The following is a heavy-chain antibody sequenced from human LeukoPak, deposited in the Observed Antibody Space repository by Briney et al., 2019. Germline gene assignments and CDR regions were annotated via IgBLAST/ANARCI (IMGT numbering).Heavy chain of an antibody. D-gene: IGHD5-12*01. CDR3: ARIPGRLRADYYYYYMDV. V-gene: IGHV4-59*01. J-gene: IGHJ6*03. CDR2: IYYSGRT. Sequence: SETLSLTCTVSGGSISNYYWSWIRQPPGKGLEWIGYIYYSGRTNYNPSLKSRVTISVDSSKNQFSLNLSSVTAADTAVYYCARIPGRLRADYYYYYMDVWGKGTTVTVSS. CDR1: GGSISNYY.